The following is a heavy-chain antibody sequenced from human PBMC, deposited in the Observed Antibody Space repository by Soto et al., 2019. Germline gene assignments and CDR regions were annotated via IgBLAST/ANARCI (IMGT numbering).Heavy chain of an antibody. J-gene: IGHJ4*02. D-gene: IGHD6-13*01. Sequence: GGSLRLSCAASGFTFSSYSMNWVRQAQGKGLEWVSSISSSSSYIYYADSVKGRFTISRDNAKNSLYLQMNSLRAEDTAVYYCARADSSSWYQYFDYWGQGTLVTVSS. CDR2: ISSSSSYI. CDR1: GFTFSSYS. CDR3: ARADSSSWYQYFDY. V-gene: IGHV3-21*01.